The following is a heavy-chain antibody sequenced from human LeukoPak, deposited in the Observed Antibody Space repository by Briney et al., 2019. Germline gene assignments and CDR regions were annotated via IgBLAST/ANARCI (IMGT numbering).Heavy chain of an antibody. D-gene: IGHD2-15*01. CDR1: GFTFSSYA. V-gene: IGHV3-23*01. Sequence: GGSLRLSCAASGFTFSSYAMSWVRQAPGKGLEWVSAISGSGSSTYYADSVKGRFTISRDNSKNTLYLQMSSLRAEDTAVYYCAKDPEDIVVVVAATGFDYWGQGTLVTVSS. J-gene: IGHJ4*02. CDR3: AKDPEDIVVVVAATGFDY. CDR2: ISGSGSST.